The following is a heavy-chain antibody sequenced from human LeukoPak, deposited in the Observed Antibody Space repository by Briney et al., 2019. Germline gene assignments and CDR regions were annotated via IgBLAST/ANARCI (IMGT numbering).Heavy chain of an antibody. Sequence: GGSLRLSCAASGFTFSSYGMHWVRQAPGKGLEWVSAISGSGGSTYYADSVKGRFTISRDNSKNTLYLQMNSLRAEDTAVYYCARDSVNYRYFDYWGQGTLVTVSS. CDR1: GFTFSSYG. CDR3: ARDSVNYRYFDY. J-gene: IGHJ4*02. V-gene: IGHV3-23*01. D-gene: IGHD1-7*01. CDR2: ISGSGGST.